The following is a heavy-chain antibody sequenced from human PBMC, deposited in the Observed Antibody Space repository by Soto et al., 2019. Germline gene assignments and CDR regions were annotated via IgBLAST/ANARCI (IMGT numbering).Heavy chain of an antibody. J-gene: IGHJ6*02. CDR3: ARFSATVTPYYYYYYGMDV. V-gene: IGHV5-51*01. D-gene: IGHD4-17*01. CDR2: IYPGDSDT. Sequence: RGESLKISCKGSGYSFTSYWIGWVRQMPGKGLEWMGIIYPGDSDTRYSPSFQGQVTISADKSISTAYLQWSSLKASDTAMYYCARFSATVTPYYYYYYGMDVWGQGTTVTVS. CDR1: GYSFTSYW.